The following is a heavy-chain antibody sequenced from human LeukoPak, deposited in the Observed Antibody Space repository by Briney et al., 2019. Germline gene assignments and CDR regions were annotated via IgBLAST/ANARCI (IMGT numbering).Heavy chain of an antibody. J-gene: IGHJ4*02. V-gene: IGHV4-31*03. CDR1: GGSISSGGYY. Sequence: SQTLSLTCTVSGGSISSGGYYWSWIRQHPGKGLEWIGYIYYSGSTYYNPSLKSRVTISVDTSKNQFSLKLSPVTAADTAVYYCARDSSYGDTFDYWGQGTLVTVSS. CDR3: ARDSSYGDTFDY. CDR2: IYYSGST. D-gene: IGHD4-17*01.